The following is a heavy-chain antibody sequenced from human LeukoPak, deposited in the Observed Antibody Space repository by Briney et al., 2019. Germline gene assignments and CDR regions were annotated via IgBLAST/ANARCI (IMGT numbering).Heavy chain of an antibody. CDR2: ISGSGGST. CDR3: ARSNTIFGVVIFDY. D-gene: IGHD3-3*01. Sequence: PGGSLRLSCAASGFTFSSYAMSWVRQAPGKGLEWVSAISGSGGSTYYADSVKGRFTISRDNSKNTLYLQMNSLRAEDTAVYYCARSNTIFGVVIFDYWGQGTLVTVSS. J-gene: IGHJ4*02. V-gene: IGHV3-23*01. CDR1: GFTFSSYA.